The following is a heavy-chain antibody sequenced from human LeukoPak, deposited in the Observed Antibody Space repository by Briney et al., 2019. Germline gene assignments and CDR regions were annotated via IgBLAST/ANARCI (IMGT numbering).Heavy chain of an antibody. J-gene: IGHJ4*02. D-gene: IGHD3-10*01. Sequence: SETLSLTCTVSGGSISSGSYYWSWIRQPPGKGLEWIGHIFYSGSTNYNPSLKSRVTISVDRSKDHFSLEMTSVTAADTAVYYCARRTLFGDYIDYWGQGALVRVSS. CDR2: IFYSGST. CDR3: ARRTLFGDYIDY. V-gene: IGHV4-61*01. CDR1: GGSISSGSYY.